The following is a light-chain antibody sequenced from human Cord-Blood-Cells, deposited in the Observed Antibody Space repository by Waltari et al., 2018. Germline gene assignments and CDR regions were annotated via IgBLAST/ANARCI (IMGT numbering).Light chain of an antibody. CDR1: SSTIGRNY. CDR3: AAWDDSLSGWV. J-gene: IGLJ3*02. V-gene: IGLV1-47*01. Sequence: QSVLTQPPSASGTPGQRVTISCSGSSSTIGRNYVYWYQQRRVTAPKLRIFRDHQRPAGVPERFSGSKSGTSASLAISGLRSEDEADYYCAAWDDSLSGWVFGGGTKLTVL. CDR2: RDH.